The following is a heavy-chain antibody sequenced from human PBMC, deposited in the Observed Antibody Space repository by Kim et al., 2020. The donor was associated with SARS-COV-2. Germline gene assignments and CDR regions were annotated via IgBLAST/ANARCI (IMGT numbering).Heavy chain of an antibody. D-gene: IGHD3-16*01. J-gene: IGHJ4*02. CDR1: GFTFSSYG. Sequence: GGSLRLSCAASGFTFSSYGMHWVRQAPGKGLEWVAVISYDGSNKYYADSVKGRFTISRDNSKNTLYLQMNSLRAEDTAVYYCAKEGAGNPGYFDYWGQGTLVTVSS. CDR2: ISYDGSNK. V-gene: IGHV3-30*18. CDR3: AKEGAGNPGYFDY.